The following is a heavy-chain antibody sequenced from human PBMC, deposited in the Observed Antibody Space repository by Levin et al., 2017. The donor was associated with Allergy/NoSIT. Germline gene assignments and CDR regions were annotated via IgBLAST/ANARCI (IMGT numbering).Heavy chain of an antibody. CDR1: GFTFSSYG. V-gene: IGHV3-30*18. CDR2: ISYDGSNK. J-gene: IGHJ4*02. D-gene: IGHD2-2*01. CDR3: AKEIIRRVVPAAYPIDY. Sequence: GGSLRLSCAASGFTFSSYGMHWVRQAPGKGLEWVAVISYDGSNKYYADSVKGRFTISRDNSKNTLYLQMNSLRAEDTAVYYCAKEIIRRVVPAAYPIDYWGQGTLVTVSS.